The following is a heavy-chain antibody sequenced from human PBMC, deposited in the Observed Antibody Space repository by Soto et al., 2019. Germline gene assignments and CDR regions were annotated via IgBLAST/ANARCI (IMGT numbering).Heavy chain of an antibody. CDR1: GYTLTELS. D-gene: IGHD3-3*01. CDR2: FDPEDGET. V-gene: IGHV1-24*01. J-gene: IGHJ4*02. CDR3: ATDRRGYDFWSGYALLDY. Sequence: ASVKVSCKVSGYTLTELSMHWVRQAPGKGLEWMGGFDPEDGETIYAQKFQGRVTMTEDTSTDTAYMELSSLRSEDTAVYYCATDRRGYDFWSGYALLDYWGQGTLVTVSS.